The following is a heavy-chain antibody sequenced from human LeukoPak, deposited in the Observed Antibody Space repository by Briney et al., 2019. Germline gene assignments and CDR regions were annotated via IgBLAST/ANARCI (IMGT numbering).Heavy chain of an antibody. J-gene: IGHJ4*02. CDR2: ISNSNNYI. V-gene: IGHV3-21*01. CDR1: GFTFSSYS. Sequence: GGSLRLSCAASGFTFSSYSMNWVRQAPEKGLEWVSSISNSNNYIYYADSVKGRFTISRDNAKNSLYLQMNSLRAEDTAVYYCARDGYSGGWYEEDFDYWGQGTLVTVSS. D-gene: IGHD6-19*01. CDR3: ARDGYSGGWYEEDFDY.